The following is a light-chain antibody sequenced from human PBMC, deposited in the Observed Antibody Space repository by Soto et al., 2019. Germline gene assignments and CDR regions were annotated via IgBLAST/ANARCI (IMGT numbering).Light chain of an antibody. CDR2: GAS. CDR3: QQYGSSPSMYT. CDR1: QSVNSRF. Sequence: EIVLTQSPGTLSLSPGERATLSCRASQSVNSRFLAWYQQKPGQAPRLLMYGASTRATGIPDRFSASGSGADFTLTISRLEPEHFAESYCQQYGSSPSMYTFGQGTKLEIK. J-gene: IGKJ2*01. V-gene: IGKV3-20*01.